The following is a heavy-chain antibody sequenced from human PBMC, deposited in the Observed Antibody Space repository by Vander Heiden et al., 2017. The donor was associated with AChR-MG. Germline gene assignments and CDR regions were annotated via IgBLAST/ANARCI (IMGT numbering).Heavy chain of an antibody. V-gene: IGHV3-23*01. CDR1: GFTFSSYA. Sequence: EVQLLESGGGLVQPGGSLRLSCAASGFTFSSYAMSWVRQAPGKGLEWVSAISGSGGSTYYADSVKGRFTISRDNSKNTLYLQMNSLRAEDTAVYYCAKDYRTRYDFWSGYYFDYWGQGTLVTVSS. CDR3: AKDYRTRYDFWSGYYFDY. D-gene: IGHD3-3*01. CDR2: ISGSGGST. J-gene: IGHJ4*02.